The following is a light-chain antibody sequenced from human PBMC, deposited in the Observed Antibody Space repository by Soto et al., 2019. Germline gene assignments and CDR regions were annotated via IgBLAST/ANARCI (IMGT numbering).Light chain of an antibody. Sequence: QLTQSPSSLSASVGDRVTITCRASQGIGSDLAWYQQKPGRAPTLLIFGASTLQSGVPSRFSGSGSGTDFTLTVSSLQPEDFDTYLCQKLNAYPPWTFGQGTKVEIK. J-gene: IGKJ1*01. CDR3: QKLNAYPPWT. V-gene: IGKV1-9*01. CDR1: QGIGSD. CDR2: GAS.